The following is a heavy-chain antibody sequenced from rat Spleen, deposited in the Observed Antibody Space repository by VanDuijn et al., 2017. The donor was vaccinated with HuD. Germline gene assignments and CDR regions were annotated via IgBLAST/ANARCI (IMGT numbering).Heavy chain of an antibody. CDR3: ARQWDY. Sequence: EVELVESGGGLVQPGRSMKLSCAASGFTFTGFAMAWVRQAPKKGLEWVATITYDGRSAYYRDSVKGRLTISRNNAKSTLYLQMDSLRSEDTATYYCARQWDYWGQGVMVTVSS. CDR1: GFTFTGFA. V-gene: IGHV5-7*01. J-gene: IGHJ2*01. CDR2: ITYDGRSA.